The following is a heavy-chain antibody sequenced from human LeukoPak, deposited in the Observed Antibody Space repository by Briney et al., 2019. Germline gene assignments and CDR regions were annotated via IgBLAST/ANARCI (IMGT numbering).Heavy chain of an antibody. CDR1: GFTFRSYG. CDR3: AKDSNEYCSGGSCRTFDY. J-gene: IGHJ4*02. CDR2: ISYDGSNK. Sequence: GGSLRLSCAASGFTFRSYGMHWVRQAPGKGLEWVAVISYDGSNKYYADSVKGRFTISRDNSKNTLYLQMNSLRAEDTAVDYCAKDSNEYCSGGSCRTFDYWGQGTLVTVSS. D-gene: IGHD2-15*01. V-gene: IGHV3-30*18.